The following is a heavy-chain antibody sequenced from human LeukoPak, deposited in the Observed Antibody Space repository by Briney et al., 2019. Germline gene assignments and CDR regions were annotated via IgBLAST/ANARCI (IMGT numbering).Heavy chain of an antibody. CDR2: ISGSGGST. Sequence: GGSLRLSCAASGFTFSSYGMSWVRQAPGKGLEWVSAISGSGGSTYYADSVKGRFTISRDNSKNTLYLQMNSLRSDDTAVYYCARGPTGWNYYDSSGSEVGYFDYWGQGTLVTVSS. CDR3: ARGPTGWNYYDSSGSEVGYFDY. D-gene: IGHD3-22*01. CDR1: GFTFSSYG. J-gene: IGHJ4*02. V-gene: IGHV3-23*01.